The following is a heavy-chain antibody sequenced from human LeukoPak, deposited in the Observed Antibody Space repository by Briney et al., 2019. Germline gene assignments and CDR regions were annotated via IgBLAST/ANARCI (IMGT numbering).Heavy chain of an antibody. CDR3: ARGSLGVPYYFDY. CDR1: GGSFSGYY. J-gene: IGHJ4*02. V-gene: IGHV4-59*01. CDR2: IYYSGST. D-gene: IGHD3-16*01. Sequence: SETLSLTCAVYGGSFSGYYWSWIRQPPGKGLEWIGYIYYSGSTNYNPSLKSRVTISVDTSKNQFSLKLSSVTAADTAVYYCARGSLGVPYYFDYWGQGTLVTVSS.